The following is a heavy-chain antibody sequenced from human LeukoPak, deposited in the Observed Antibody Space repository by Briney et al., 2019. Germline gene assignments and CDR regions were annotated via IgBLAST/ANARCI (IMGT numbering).Heavy chain of an antibody. D-gene: IGHD1-14*01. CDR2: IKNDGSEG. V-gene: IGHV3-7*01. J-gene: IGHJ5*02. Sequence: GGSLRLSCAASGFTFSKSWMSWVRQAPGKGLEWVASIKNDGSEGYYVDSVKGRFTISRDNANNSLYLQMNSLRAEDTSVYYCARFVTTYESWGQGTLVTVSS. CDR1: GFTFSKSW. CDR3: ARFVTTYES.